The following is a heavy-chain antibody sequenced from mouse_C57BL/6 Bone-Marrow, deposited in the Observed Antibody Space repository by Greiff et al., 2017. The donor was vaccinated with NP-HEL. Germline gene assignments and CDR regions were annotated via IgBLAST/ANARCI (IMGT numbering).Heavy chain of an antibody. D-gene: IGHD1-1*01. CDR3: ARVGSGGSSPAWFAY. J-gene: IGHJ3*01. CDR2: IYPGSGST. CDR1: GYTFTSYW. Sequence: VQLQQPGAELVKPGASVKMSCKASGYTFTSYWITWVKQRPGQGLEWIGDIYPGSGSTNYNEKFKSKATLTVDTSSSTAYMQLSSLTSEDSAVYYCARVGSGGSSPAWFAYWGQGTLVTVYA. V-gene: IGHV1-55*01.